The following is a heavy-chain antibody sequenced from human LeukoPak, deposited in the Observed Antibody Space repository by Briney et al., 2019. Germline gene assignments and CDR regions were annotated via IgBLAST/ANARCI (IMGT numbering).Heavy chain of an antibody. V-gene: IGHV3-74*01. CDR2: INNDGRVT. J-gene: IGHJ4*02. D-gene: IGHD3-16*01. Sequence: GGSLRLSCAASGFTFSSHWMHWVRQAPGKGLVWVSFINNDGRVTRYADSVKGRFTISRGNAKNTLYLQMNSLRAEDTAMYYCARGRQGAVDYWGPGTLVTVSS. CDR3: ARGRQGAVDY. CDR1: GFTFSSHW.